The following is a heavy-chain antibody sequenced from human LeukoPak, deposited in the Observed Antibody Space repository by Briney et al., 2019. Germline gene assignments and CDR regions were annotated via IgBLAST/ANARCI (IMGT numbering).Heavy chain of an antibody. CDR3: ARAVTRDWFDP. Sequence: SETLSLTCTVSGGSISSYYWSWIRQPPGKGLEWIGYIYYSGSTNYNPSLKSRVTISVDTSKNQFSLKLSSVIAADTAVYYCARAVTRDWFDPWGQGTLVTVSS. D-gene: IGHD4-17*01. J-gene: IGHJ5*02. V-gene: IGHV4-59*01. CDR2: IYYSGST. CDR1: GGSISSYY.